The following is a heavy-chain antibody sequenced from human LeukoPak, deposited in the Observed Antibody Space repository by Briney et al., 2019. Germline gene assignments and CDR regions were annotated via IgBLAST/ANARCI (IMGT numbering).Heavy chain of an antibody. CDR1: GFTFSSYA. CDR2: ISYDGSNK. CDR3: ARGGYDVLAVADY. Sequence: GRSLRLSCAASGFTFSSYAMHWVRQAPGKGLEWVAVISYDGSNKYYADSVKGRFTISRDNPKNTLYLQMNSLRAEDTAVYYCARGGYDVLAVADYWGQGTLVTVSS. J-gene: IGHJ4*02. V-gene: IGHV3-30*04. D-gene: IGHD5-12*01.